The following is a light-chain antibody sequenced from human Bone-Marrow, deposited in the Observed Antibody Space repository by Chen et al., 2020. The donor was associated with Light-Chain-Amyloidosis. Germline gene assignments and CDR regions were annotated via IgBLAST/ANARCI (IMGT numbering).Light chain of an antibody. CDR1: SSDVGGDNH. Sequence: QSALTQPASVSGSPGQSITISCTGTSSDVGGDNHVSWYQQHPDKAPKLMIYEVTNWPSWVPDRFSGSKSDNKSSRTISGLQTEDEADYFGSSYTFTTTLVFGSGTRVTVL. J-gene: IGLJ1*01. V-gene: IGLV2-14*01. CDR2: EVT. CDR3: SSYTFTTTLV.